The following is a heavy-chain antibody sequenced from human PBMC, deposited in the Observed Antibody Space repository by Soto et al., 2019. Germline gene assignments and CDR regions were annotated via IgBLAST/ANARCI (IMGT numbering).Heavy chain of an antibody. V-gene: IGHV1-46*01. J-gene: IGHJ5*02. CDR2: INPSGGST. CDR1: GYTFTSYY. CDR3: ARDREDSSSWYVRENWFDP. Sequence: VSCKASGYTFTSYYMHWVRQAPGQGLEWMGIINPSGGSTSYAQKFQGRVTMTRDTSTSTVYMELSSLRSEDTAVYYCARDREDSSSWYVRENWFDPWGQGTLVTVSS. D-gene: IGHD6-13*01.